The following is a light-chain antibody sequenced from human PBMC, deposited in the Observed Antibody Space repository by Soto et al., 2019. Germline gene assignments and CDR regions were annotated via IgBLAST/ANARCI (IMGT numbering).Light chain of an antibody. Sequence: EIVLTQSPGTLSLSPGERATLYCRASQSVSSGYLAWYQQKPCQAPRLLIYAASSRAAGIPDRFSGSGSGTDFTLTISSLEPEDFAVYYCQQYGGPPQTFGQGTKVDIK. CDR3: QQYGGPPQT. J-gene: IGKJ1*01. CDR1: QSVSSGY. V-gene: IGKV3-20*01. CDR2: AAS.